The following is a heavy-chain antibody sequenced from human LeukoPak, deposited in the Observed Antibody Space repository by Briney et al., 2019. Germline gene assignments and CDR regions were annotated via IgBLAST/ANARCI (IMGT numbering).Heavy chain of an antibody. Sequence: GGSLRLSCAASGFAVSSNHMTWARQAPGKGLEWVSVISGTGTTYYADSVKGRLAISRDNSKNAVYLQMNSLTTEDTAVYYCAGFGGYSFWGQGTLVTVSS. CDR2: ISGTGTT. CDR3: AGFGGYSF. V-gene: IGHV3-66*01. J-gene: IGHJ4*02. CDR1: GFAVSSNH. D-gene: IGHD4-23*01.